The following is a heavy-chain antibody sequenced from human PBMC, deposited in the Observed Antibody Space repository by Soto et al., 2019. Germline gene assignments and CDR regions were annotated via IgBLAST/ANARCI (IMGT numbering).Heavy chain of an antibody. CDR3: AHTWQWLVPFDY. Sequence: QITLKESGPTLVKPTQTLTLTCTFSGFSLSTSGVGVGWIRQPPGKALEWLALIYWDDDKRYSPSLKSRLSITKDTSKNQVVLTMTNMDPVDTATYYCAHTWQWLVPFDYWGQGTLVTVSS. CDR1: GFSLSTSGVG. D-gene: IGHD6-19*01. V-gene: IGHV2-5*02. CDR2: IYWDDDK. J-gene: IGHJ4*02.